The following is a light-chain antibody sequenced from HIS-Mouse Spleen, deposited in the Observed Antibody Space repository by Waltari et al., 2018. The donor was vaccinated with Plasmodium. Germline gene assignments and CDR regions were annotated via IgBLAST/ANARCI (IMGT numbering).Light chain of an antibody. CDR3: CSYAGSSTYV. CDR1: SRDVGSYTL. CDR2: EGS. Sequence: QSALTQPASVSGSPGQSITISCPGTSRDVGSYTLFSWYQQHPGKAPKLMIYEGSKRPSGVSNRFSGSKSGNTASLTISGLQAEDEADYYCCSYAGSSTYVFGTGTKVTVL. J-gene: IGLJ1*01. V-gene: IGLV2-23*01.